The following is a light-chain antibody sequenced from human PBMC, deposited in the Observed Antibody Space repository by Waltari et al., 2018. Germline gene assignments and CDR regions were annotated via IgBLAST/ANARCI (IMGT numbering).Light chain of an antibody. V-gene: IGLV3-10*01. J-gene: IGLJ1*01. CDR2: DDS. CDR3: YSTDSSGYV. CDR1: ARSKTY. Sequence: SYDLTQPPPPSVSPGRTARITCSGDARSKTYVYWYQQKQGQTPVLVIYDDSKRPSGIPERFSGSTSGTLATLTISGAHVEDEGDYYCYSTDSSGYVFATGTKVTVL.